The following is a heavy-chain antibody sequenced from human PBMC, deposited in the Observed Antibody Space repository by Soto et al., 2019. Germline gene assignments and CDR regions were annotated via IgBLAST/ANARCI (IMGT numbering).Heavy chain of an antibody. Sequence: KGMEWIGYIYYSGSTSYNPSLKSRVTISVDTSKNQFSLKLSSVTAADTAVYYCSSRRRERELGNRFDPRGQGNLVPVSS. J-gene: IGHJ5*02. V-gene: IGHV4-59*08. CDR3: SSRRRERELGNRFDP. D-gene: IGHD1-26*01. CDR2: IYYSGST.